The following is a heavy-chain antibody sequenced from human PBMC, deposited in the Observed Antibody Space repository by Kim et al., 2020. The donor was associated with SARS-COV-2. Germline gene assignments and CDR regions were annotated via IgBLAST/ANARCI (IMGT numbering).Heavy chain of an antibody. Sequence: ADSVKGRFTISRDNSKNTLYLQMNSLRAESTAVYYCAKDPNYYGSGTIDYWGQGTLVTVSS. D-gene: IGHD3-10*01. CDR3: AKDPNYYGSGTIDY. J-gene: IGHJ4*02. V-gene: IGHV3-23*01.